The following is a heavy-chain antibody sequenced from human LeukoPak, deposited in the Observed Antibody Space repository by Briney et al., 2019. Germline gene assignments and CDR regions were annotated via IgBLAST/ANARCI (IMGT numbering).Heavy chain of an antibody. CDR2: IYYNGGT. CDR1: GGYISSYY. D-gene: IGHD5-18*01. J-gene: IGHJ4*02. CDR3: ARAGGVDTAMDANFDY. Sequence: SETLSLTCTVSGGYISSYYWSWIRQPPGKGLEWIGYIYYNGGTNYNPSLRSRVTISVDTSKNHFSLRLSSVTAADTAMYYCARAGGVDTAMDANFDYWGQGALVTVSS. V-gene: IGHV4-59*01.